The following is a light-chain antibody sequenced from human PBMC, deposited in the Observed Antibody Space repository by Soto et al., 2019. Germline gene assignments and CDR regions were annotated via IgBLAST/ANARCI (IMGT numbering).Light chain of an antibody. J-gene: IGKJ3*01. CDR2: GAS. Sequence: SVLTQSAGTLYFSPWXRDNLSCSASQSVSSNYLWWYQQKPCQAPRRLLYGASTRAQVSPDRFSGSGSVTDFTRTISSLQPEDFATYYGLQDYNYPHTFGPGTKVDIK. V-gene: IGKV3D-7*01. CDR1: QSVSSNY. CDR3: LQDYNYPHT.